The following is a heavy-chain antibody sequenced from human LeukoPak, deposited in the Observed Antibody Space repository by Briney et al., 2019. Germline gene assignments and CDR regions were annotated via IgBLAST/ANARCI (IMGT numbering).Heavy chain of an antibody. J-gene: IGHJ4*02. V-gene: IGHV3-53*01. D-gene: IGHD6-19*01. CDR2: IYSGGST. CDR1: GFTVSSNY. Sequence: PGGSLRLSCAASGFTVSSNYMSWVRQAPGKGLEWVSVIYSGGSTYYADSVKGGFTISRDNSKNTLYLQMNSLRAEDMAVYYCATGGYSSGCHYWGQGTLVTVSS. CDR3: ATGGYSSGCHY.